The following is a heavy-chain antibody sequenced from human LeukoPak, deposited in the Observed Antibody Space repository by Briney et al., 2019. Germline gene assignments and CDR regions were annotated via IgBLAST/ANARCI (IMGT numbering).Heavy chain of an antibody. D-gene: IGHD3-3*01. J-gene: IGHJ4*02. V-gene: IGHV4-39*01. CDR1: GGSISSSSFY. Sequence: SETLSLTCTVSGGSISSSSFYWGWIRQPPGKGLEWIGSIYYTGSTYYNPSLKSRVTISVDTSKNQFSLKLSSVTAADTAVYYCARSGDFWSGYPPYFDYWGQGTLVTVSS. CDR2: IYYTGST. CDR3: ARSGDFWSGYPPYFDY.